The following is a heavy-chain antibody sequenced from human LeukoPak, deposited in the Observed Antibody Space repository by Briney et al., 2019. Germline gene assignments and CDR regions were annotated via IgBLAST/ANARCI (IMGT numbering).Heavy chain of an antibody. V-gene: IGHV4-59*12. CDR3: ARGVWYSAGNWFDP. J-gene: IGHJ5*02. Sequence: SETLSLTCTVSGGSISPYYWSWIRQPPGKGLEYIGYIYYSGTTDYNPSLKSRVTISVDTSKNQFSLKLSSVTAADTAVYYCARGVWYSAGNWFDPWGQGTPVTVSS. D-gene: IGHD2-21*02. CDR2: IYYSGTT. CDR1: GGSISPYY.